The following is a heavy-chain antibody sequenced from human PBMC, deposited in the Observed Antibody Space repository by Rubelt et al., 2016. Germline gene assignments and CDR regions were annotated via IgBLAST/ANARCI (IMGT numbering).Heavy chain of an antibody. CDR1: GGSISTYY. J-gene: IGHJ5*02. D-gene: IGHD4-11*01. CDR3: ARHATTDRSLDP. Sequence: QVQLQESGPGLVKPSETLSLTCTVSGGSISTYYWGWIRLPPGKGLEWIGYNHYTENSRYNPSLKSRVTVSVDTSKNQVSPGLTAVTAADTAVYYCARHATTDRSLDPWGQGTLVSVSS. V-gene: IGHV4-59*08. CDR2: NHYTENS.